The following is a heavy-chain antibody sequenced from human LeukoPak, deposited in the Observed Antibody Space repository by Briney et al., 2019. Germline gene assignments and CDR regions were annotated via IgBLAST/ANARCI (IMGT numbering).Heavy chain of an antibody. D-gene: IGHD2-21*01. CDR2: IYSGGST. Sequence: PGGSLRLSCAASGFTVSSNYMSWVRQAPGKGLEWVSVIYSGGSTYYADAVKGRFTISRDNSNNTLYLQMNSLRDEDTAVYYCARPAIRATGAFDIWGQGTMVTVSS. V-gene: IGHV3-66*02. CDR3: ARPAIRATGAFDI. CDR1: GFTVSSNY. J-gene: IGHJ3*02.